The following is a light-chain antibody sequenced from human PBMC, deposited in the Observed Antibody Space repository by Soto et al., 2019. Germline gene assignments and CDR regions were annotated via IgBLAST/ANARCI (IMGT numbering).Light chain of an antibody. Sequence: ERVMTQSPATLSLSPGERATLSCRASQSVSSDLAWYQQKPGQAPRLLIHGASSRATGIPARFSGSGSGTEFTLTISSLQSEDFALYYCQQYKNWPFTFGGGTKVDIK. V-gene: IGKV3-15*01. CDR3: QQYKNWPFT. CDR2: GAS. CDR1: QSVSSD. J-gene: IGKJ4*01.